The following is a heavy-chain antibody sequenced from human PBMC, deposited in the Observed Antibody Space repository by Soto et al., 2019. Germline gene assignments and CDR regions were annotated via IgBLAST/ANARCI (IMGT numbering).Heavy chain of an antibody. V-gene: IGHV5-51*01. Sequence: PXASLKISCRTCGYKFTSYWIAWVRQMPGKGLEWMGIIFPSDSDTRYSPSFQGQVTISADRSTSTVFLQWASLKASDTAVYFCARKDKSGYFNWFDPWGQGTLVTGSS. CDR3: ARKDKSGYFNWFDP. J-gene: IGHJ5*02. CDR2: IFPSDSDT. D-gene: IGHD3-22*01. CDR1: GYKFTSYW.